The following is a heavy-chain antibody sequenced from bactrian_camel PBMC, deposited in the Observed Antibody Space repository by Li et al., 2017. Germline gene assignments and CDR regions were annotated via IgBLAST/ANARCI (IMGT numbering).Heavy chain of an antibody. Sequence: EVQLVESGGGSVQAGGSLRLSCHASEFTFEDYCMGWFRQAPGKEREGVALIYTSGSTFYADNVKGRFTISHAGRTLYLQMNSLKSEDTAMYFCAAPVDNWWEFGYWGQGTQVTVS. V-gene: IGHV3S66*01. J-gene: IGHJ4*01. CDR3: AAPVDNWWEFGY. CDR1: EFTFEDYC. D-gene: IGHD7*01. CDR2: IYTSGST.